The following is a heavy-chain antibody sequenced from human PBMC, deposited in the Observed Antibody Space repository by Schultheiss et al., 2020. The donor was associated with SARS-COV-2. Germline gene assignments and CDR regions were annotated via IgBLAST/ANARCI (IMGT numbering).Heavy chain of an antibody. Sequence: SETLSLTCAVYGGSFSGYYWSWIRQPPGKGLEWIGEINHSGSTNYNPSLKSRVTISVDTSKNQFSLKLSSVTAADTAVYYCARRLTIFVDGMDVWGQGTTVTVSS. CDR3: ARRLTIFVDGMDV. J-gene: IGHJ6*02. CDR2: INHSGST. CDR1: GGSFSGYY. V-gene: IGHV4-34*01. D-gene: IGHD3-3*01.